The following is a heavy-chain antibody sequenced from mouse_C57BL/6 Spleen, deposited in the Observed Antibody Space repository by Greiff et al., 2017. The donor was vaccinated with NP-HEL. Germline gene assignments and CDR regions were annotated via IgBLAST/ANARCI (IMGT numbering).Heavy chain of an antibody. Sequence: VQLQQSGAELVRPGTSVKVSCKAPGYAFTNYLIEWVKQRPGQGLEWIGVINPGSGGTNYNEKFKGKATLTADKSSSTAYMQLSSLTSEDSAVYFCARRYYGSSYVDWYFDVWGTGTTVTVSS. D-gene: IGHD1-1*01. J-gene: IGHJ1*03. V-gene: IGHV1-54*01. CDR1: GYAFTNYL. CDR3: ARRYYGSSYVDWYFDV. CDR2: INPGSGGT.